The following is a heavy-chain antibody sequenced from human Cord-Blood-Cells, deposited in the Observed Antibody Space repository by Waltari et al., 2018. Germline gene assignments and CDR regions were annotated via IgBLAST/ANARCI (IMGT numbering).Heavy chain of an antibody. CDR1: GFTFSSYA. D-gene: IGHD6-13*01. V-gene: IGHV3-23*01. Sequence: EVQLLESGGGLVQPGGSLRLSCAASGFTFSSYAMSWVRQAPGKGREWVSAISGGGGRTYYADSVKGRFTISRDNSKNTLYLQMNSLRAEDTAVYYCAKDRIAAHLFDPWGQGTLVTVSS. CDR2: ISGGGGRT. CDR3: AKDRIAAHLFDP. J-gene: IGHJ5*02.